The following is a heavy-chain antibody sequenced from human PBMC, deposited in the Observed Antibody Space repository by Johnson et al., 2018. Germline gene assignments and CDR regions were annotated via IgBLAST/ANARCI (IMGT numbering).Heavy chain of an antibody. CDR3: SRDRYSISWCVVAFDI. V-gene: IGHV3-49*03. J-gene: IGHJ3*02. CDR2: IRNKVYGETT. Sequence: EVQLVETGGDLVQPGRSLRLSCTASGFTFGDYAMSWFRQAPGKGLEWVGFIRNKVYGETTEYAASVRGRFIISRDDSKSIVYLQMNILKTEDTAMYYCSRDRYSISWCVVAFDIWGQGTMVTVSS. CDR1: GFTFGDYA. D-gene: IGHD3-3*02.